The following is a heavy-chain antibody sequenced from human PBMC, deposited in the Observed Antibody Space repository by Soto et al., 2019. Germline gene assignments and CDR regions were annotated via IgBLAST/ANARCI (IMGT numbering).Heavy chain of an antibody. V-gene: IGHV3-74*01. Sequence: PGGSLRLSCAASGFTFSSYWMHWVRQAPGKGLVWVSRINSDGSSTGYTDSVKGRFTISRDNSKNTLYLQMNSLRAEDTAVYYCAKVRSSHLRVIDAFDIWGQGTMVTVSS. D-gene: IGHD6-19*01. CDR2: INSDGSST. J-gene: IGHJ3*02. CDR1: GFTFSSYW. CDR3: AKVRSSHLRVIDAFDI.